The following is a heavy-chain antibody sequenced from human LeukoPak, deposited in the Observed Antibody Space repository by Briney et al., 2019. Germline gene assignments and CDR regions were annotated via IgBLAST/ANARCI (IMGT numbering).Heavy chain of an antibody. D-gene: IGHD2-2*01. CDR1: GGSISSGSYY. J-gene: IGHJ5*02. Sequence: SQALSLTCTVSGGSISSGSYYWSWIRQPAGKGLEWIGRIYTSGSTNYNPSLKSRVTISVDTSKNQFSLKLSSVTAADTAVYYCARSRLHAVLIPRGWFDPWGQGTLVTVSS. CDR3: ARSRLHAVLIPRGWFDP. V-gene: IGHV4-61*02. CDR2: IYTSGST.